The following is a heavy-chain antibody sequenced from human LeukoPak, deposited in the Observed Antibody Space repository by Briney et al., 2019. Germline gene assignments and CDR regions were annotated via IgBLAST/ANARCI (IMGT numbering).Heavy chain of an antibody. CDR3: ARDSGYESFDY. Sequence: GGSLRLSCAASGFTFSSDAMHWVRQAPGKGLEWVAIILSDGSKTYYPDSVKGRFTISRDNSKNTLYLQMNSLRAEDTAVYYCARDSGYESFDYWGQGTLVTVSS. J-gene: IGHJ4*02. CDR1: GFTFSSDA. CDR2: ILSDGSKT. V-gene: IGHV3-30*02. D-gene: IGHD5-12*01.